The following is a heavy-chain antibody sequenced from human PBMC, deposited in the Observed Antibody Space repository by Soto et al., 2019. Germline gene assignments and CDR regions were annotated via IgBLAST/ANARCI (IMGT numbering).Heavy chain of an antibody. V-gene: IGHV4-30-4*01. J-gene: IGHJ4*02. CDR2: IYYSGST. Sequence: QVQLQGSGPGLVKPSQTLSLTCPVSGGSIISGDYYWSWIRQPPGKGLEWIGYIYYSGSTYYNPSLMSRVTINLDTPNNQFALKVSLVTAGDTAGYYFARQGFTGYQCVDYWGQGTLGTVSS. CDR1: GGSIISGDYY. CDR3: ARQGFTGYQCVDY. D-gene: IGHD3-9*01.